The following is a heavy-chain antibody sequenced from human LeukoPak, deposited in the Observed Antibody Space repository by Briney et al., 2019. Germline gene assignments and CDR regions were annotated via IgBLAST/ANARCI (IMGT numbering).Heavy chain of an antibody. Sequence: GASVKVSCKASGYTFTSYDINWVRQATGQGLEWMGWINTNTGNPTYAQGFTGRFVFSLDTSVSTAYLQISSLKAEDTAVYYCAREGTIAAAGTHWFDPWGQGTLVTVSS. D-gene: IGHD6-13*01. J-gene: IGHJ5*02. CDR3: AREGTIAAAGTHWFDP. CDR2: INTNTGNP. CDR1: GYTFTSYD. V-gene: IGHV7-4-1*02.